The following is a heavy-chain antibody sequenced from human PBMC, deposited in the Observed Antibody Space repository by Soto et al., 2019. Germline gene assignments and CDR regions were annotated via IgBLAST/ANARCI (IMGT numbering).Heavy chain of an antibody. Sequence: PSETLSLTCTVSGGSISSTNYYWGWIRQPPGKGLEWIGNVYYNGFTYYNPSLKSRVTISVDTSKNHFSLKLTSVTAADTAVYYCARGVYYGSGSYSNYYGMDVWGQGTTVT. CDR3: ARGVYYGSGSYSNYYGMDV. CDR1: GGSISSTNYY. V-gene: IGHV4-39*02. D-gene: IGHD3-10*01. J-gene: IGHJ6*02. CDR2: VYYNGFT.